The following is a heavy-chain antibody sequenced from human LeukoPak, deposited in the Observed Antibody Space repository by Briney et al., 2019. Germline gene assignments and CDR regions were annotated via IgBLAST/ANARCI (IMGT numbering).Heavy chain of an antibody. CDR3: TRDLMDYDVSTGLHHYYMDV. J-gene: IGHJ6*02. V-gene: IGHV3-74*01. CDR1: GFTFSSYW. D-gene: IGHD3-9*01. Sequence: GGSLRLSCVASGFTFSSYWMHWVRHDPRKGLVWVSRINGDGRNINYADSVRGRFTISRDNAKNTLFLQMNTLRVEDTAVYYCTRDLMDYDVSTGLHHYYMDVWGQGTTVTVSS. CDR2: INGDGRNI.